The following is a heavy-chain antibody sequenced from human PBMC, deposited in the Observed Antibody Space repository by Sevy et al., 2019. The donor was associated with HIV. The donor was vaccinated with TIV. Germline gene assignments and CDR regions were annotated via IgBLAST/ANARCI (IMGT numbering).Heavy chain of an antibody. V-gene: IGHV3-23*01. CDR3: AKDKYSSSWYNGVYDAFDI. CDR2: ISGSGGST. CDR1: GFTFSSYA. J-gene: IGHJ3*02. Sequence: GGSLRLSCAASGFTFSSYAMSWVRQAPGKGLEWVSAISGSGGSTYYADSVKGRFTISRDNSKNTLYLQMNSLRAEDTAVYYCAKDKYSSSWYNGVYDAFDIWGQGTMVTVS. D-gene: IGHD6-13*01.